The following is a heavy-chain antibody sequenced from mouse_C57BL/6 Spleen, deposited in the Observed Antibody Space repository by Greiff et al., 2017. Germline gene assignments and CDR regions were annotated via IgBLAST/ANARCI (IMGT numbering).Heavy chain of an antibody. D-gene: IGHD2-9*01. CDR1: GYTFTSYW. CDR2: IDPSDSYT. J-gene: IGHJ3*01. Sequence: VQLQQPGAELVMPGASVKLSCKASGYTFTSYWMHWVKQRPGQGLEWIGEIDPSDSYTNYNQKFKGKSTLTVDKSSSTAYMQLSSLTSEDSAVYYCAMTYYGYDVAYWGQGTLVTVSA. CDR3: AMTYYGYDVAY. V-gene: IGHV1-69*01.